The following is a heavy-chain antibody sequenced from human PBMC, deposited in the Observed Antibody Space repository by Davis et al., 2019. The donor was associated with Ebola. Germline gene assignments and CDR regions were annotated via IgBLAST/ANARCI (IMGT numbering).Heavy chain of an antibody. Sequence: GESPKISRAASGFIFSSYSMNWVRQAPGNGLEWVSSISSSSSYIYYADSVKGRFTISRDNAKNSLYLQMNSLRAEDTAVYYCAREGVVGAFDIWGQGTMVTVSS. D-gene: IGHD2-15*01. CDR2: ISSSSSYI. CDR1: GFIFSSYS. CDR3: AREGVVGAFDI. J-gene: IGHJ3*02. V-gene: IGHV3-21*01.